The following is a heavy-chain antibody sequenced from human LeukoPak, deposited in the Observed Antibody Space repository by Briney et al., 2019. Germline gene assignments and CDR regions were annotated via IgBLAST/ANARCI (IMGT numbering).Heavy chain of an antibody. D-gene: IGHD6-13*01. CDR3: ARVHRGYSSSWPRFDY. CDR2: INHSGST. J-gene: IGHJ4*02. CDR1: GGSFSGYY. V-gene: IGHV4-34*01. Sequence: SETLSLTCAVYGGSFSGYYWSWIRQPPGKGLEWIGEINHSGSTNYNPSLKSRVTISVDTSKNQFSLKLSSVTAADTAMYYCARVHRGYSSSWPRFDYWGQGTLVTVSS.